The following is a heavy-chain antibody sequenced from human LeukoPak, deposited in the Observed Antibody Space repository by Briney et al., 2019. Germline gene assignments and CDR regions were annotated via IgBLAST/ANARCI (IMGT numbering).Heavy chain of an antibody. Sequence: GGSLRLSCAASGFTFSSYAMSWARQAPGKGLEWVSTISGSGVNTHYADSVKGRFTISRDNSKNTLYLQMNSLRAEDTAVYYCAEVVGATTRGYFDYWGQGTLVTVSS. CDR1: GFTFSSYA. V-gene: IGHV3-23*01. CDR3: AEVVGATTRGYFDY. CDR2: ISGSGVNT. J-gene: IGHJ4*02. D-gene: IGHD1-26*01.